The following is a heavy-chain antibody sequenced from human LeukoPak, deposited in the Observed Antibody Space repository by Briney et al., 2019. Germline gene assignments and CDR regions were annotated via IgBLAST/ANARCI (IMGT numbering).Heavy chain of an antibody. CDR1: GGSISSYY. J-gene: IGHJ6*03. D-gene: IGHD3-10*02. CDR3: ARRRWGFVRGVIIKSYYYYYMDV. Sequence: SETLSLTCTVSGGSISSYYWSWIRQPPGKGLEWIGEINHSGSTNYNPSLKSRVTISVDTSKNQFSLKLSSVTAADTAVYYCARRRWGFVRGVIIKSYYYYYMDVWGKGTTVTISS. V-gene: IGHV4-34*01. CDR2: INHSGST.